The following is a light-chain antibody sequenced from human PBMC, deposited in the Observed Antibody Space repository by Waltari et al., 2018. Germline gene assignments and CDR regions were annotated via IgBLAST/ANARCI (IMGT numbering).Light chain of an antibody. V-gene: IGLV3-1*01. CDR1: ELGNKY. J-gene: IGLJ2*01. CDR3: QAWDTTTYVV. Sequence: SYDLTQPPSVSVSPGQTATITCSGDELGNKYVSWYQQKPGQSPVMVIYQDNKRPSGTPERFSGSNSGDTATLTISGTQAVDEADYYCQAWDTTTYVVFGGGTDLTVL. CDR2: QDN.